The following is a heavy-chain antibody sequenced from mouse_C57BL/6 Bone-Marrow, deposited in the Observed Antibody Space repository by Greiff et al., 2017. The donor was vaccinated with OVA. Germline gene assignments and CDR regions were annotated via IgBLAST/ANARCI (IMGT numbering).Heavy chain of an antibody. V-gene: IGHV1-54*01. Sequence: VQLQQSGAELVRPGTSVTVSCKASGYAFTNYLIEWVKKRPGQGLEWIGVINPGSGGTNYNEKFKGKATLTADKSSSTAYMQLSSRTSEDSAVYFCARSGGFLDYWGQGTTLTVSS. CDR3: ARSGGFLDY. J-gene: IGHJ2*01. CDR2: INPGSGGT. CDR1: GYAFTNYL.